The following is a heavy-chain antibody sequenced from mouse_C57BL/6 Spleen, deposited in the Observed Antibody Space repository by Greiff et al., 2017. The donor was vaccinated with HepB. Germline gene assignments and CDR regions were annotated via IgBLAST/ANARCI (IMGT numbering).Heavy chain of an antibody. Sequence: VQLQQPGTELVKPGASVKLYCKASGYTFTSYWMHWVKQRPGQGLEWIGNINPSNGGTNYNEKFKSKATLTVDKSSSTAYMQLSSLTSEDSAVYYCARARGPAYGSPAWFAYWGQGTLVTVSA. CDR2: INPSNGGT. V-gene: IGHV1-53*01. CDR1: GYTFTSYW. J-gene: IGHJ3*01. CDR3: ARARGPAYGSPAWFAY. D-gene: IGHD1-1*01.